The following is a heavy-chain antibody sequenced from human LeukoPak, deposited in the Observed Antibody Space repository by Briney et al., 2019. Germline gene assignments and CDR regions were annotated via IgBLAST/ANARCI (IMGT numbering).Heavy chain of an antibody. CDR3: ARRLGSSSWYAFDY. CDR2: ISAYNGNT. V-gene: IGHV1-18*01. Sequence: ASVKVSCRASGYTLTSYGISWVRQAPGQGLEWMGWISAYNGNTNYAQKLQGRVTMTTDTSTSTAYMELRSLRSDDTAVYYCARRLGSSSWYAFDYWGQGTLVTVSS. J-gene: IGHJ4*02. CDR1: GYTLTSYG. D-gene: IGHD6-13*01.